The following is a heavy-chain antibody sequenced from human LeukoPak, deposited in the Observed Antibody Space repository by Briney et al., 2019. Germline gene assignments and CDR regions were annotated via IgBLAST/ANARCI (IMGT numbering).Heavy chain of an antibody. D-gene: IGHD2-15*01. CDR2: ISYDGSNK. Sequence: GGSLRLSCAASGFTFSGSWMGWVRQAPGKGLEWVAVISYDGSNKYYADSVKGRFTISRDNSKNTLYLQMNSLRAEDTAVYYCAKSHAAHCYYYGMDVWGQGTTVTVSS. V-gene: IGHV3-30*18. CDR3: AKSHAAHCYYYGMDV. J-gene: IGHJ6*02. CDR1: GFTFSGSW.